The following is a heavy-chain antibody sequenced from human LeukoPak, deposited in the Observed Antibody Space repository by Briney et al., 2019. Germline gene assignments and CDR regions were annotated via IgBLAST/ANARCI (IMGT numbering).Heavy chain of an antibody. D-gene: IGHD6-13*01. CDR1: SGSISSGKW. Sequence: SETLSLTCGVSSGSISSGKWWSWVRQTPGKGLEWIGEISHSGSPNYNPSLKSRLTISVDLPKNQFSLDLRSVTAADTAAYYCARDAAAGYSLACWGQGTLVTVSS. V-gene: IGHV4/OR15-8*01. CDR3: ARDAAAGYSLAC. J-gene: IGHJ4*02. CDR2: ISHSGSP.